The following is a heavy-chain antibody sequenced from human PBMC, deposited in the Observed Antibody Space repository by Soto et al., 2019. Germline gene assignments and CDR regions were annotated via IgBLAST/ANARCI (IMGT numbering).Heavy chain of an antibody. J-gene: IGHJ4*02. V-gene: IGHV3-53*02. CDR1: GFTVSSNY. Sequence: EVQLVETGGGLIQPGGSLRLSCAASGFTVSSNYMSWVRQAPGKGLEWVSVIYSGGSTYYADSVKGRFTISRDNSKNTLFLQMNGLRAEDTAVYYCAKSLKTATSFDYWGQGTLVTVSS. CDR3: AKSLKTATSFDY. CDR2: IYSGGST.